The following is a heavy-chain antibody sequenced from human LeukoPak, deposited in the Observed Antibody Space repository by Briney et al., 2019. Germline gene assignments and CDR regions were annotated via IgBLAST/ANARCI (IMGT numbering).Heavy chain of an antibody. CDR1: GFTFSSNW. CDR2: SNEDGSTT. V-gene: IGHV3-74*01. CDR3: ARAVTYYDSSGYFY. Sequence: GGSLRLSCAASGFTFSSNWMHWVRQAPGKGLVWVSRSNEDGSTTNYADSVKGRFTISRDNAKNSLYLQMNSLRAEDTAVYYCARAVTYYDSSGYFYWGQGTLVTVSS. D-gene: IGHD3-22*01. J-gene: IGHJ4*02.